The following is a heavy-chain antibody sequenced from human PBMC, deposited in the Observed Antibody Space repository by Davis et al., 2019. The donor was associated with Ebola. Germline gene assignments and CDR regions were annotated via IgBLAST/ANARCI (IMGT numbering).Heavy chain of an antibody. D-gene: IGHD3-16*01. J-gene: IGHJ4*02. CDR2: IYDSGRT. Sequence: PGGSLRLSCAASGFIFNNYAMSWVRQAPGKGLEWVGIIYDSGRTHYNPSLESRVSISADTSKNQFSLKLRSVTAADTAVYYCVRFGLGAYWGQGTLVTVSS. CDR1: GFIFNNYA. V-gene: IGHV4-59*01. CDR3: VRFGLGAY.